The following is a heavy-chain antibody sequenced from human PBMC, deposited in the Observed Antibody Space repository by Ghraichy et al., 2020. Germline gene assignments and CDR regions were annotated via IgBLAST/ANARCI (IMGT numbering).Heavy chain of an antibody. CDR3: ARGAVGATTCFDY. V-gene: IGHV3-23*01. D-gene: IGHD1-26*01. J-gene: IGHJ4*02. CDR2: ISSSGGNT. Sequence: GESLNISCAASGFTFSSYAMSWVRQAPGKGLEWVSTISSSGGNTYYADSVKGRFTISRDNSKNTLYLQMNSLRAEDTAVFYCARGAVGATTCFDYWGQGALVTVSS. CDR1: GFTFSSYA.